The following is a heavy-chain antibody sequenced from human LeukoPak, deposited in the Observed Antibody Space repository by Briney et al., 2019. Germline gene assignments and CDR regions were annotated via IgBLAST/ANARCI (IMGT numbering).Heavy chain of an antibody. CDR1: GGSIGSYY. V-gene: IGHV4-59*01. D-gene: IGHD3-22*01. Sequence: SETLSLTCTVSGGSIGSYYWNWIRQPPGKGLEWNGYVSYSGSTNYNPSLKSRVTMSVDKSKNQFSLKLSSVTAADTAVYFCARATSGYYFDFWDQGTLVIVSS. J-gene: IGHJ4*02. CDR2: VSYSGST. CDR3: ARATSGYYFDF.